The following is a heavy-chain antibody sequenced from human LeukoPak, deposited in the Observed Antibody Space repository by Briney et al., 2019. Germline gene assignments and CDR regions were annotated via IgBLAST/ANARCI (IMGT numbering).Heavy chain of an antibody. Sequence: GASVKVSCESSGYTSSSYGISWMRQAPGQGLEWMGWISTYNGNTNYAQKFQGRVTVTTDTSTSTAYMELRTLTSDDTAVYYCARDVPGSIGTTARFDPWGQGTLVTVSS. CDR2: ISTYNGNT. CDR1: GYTSSSYG. D-gene: IGHD1-1*01. J-gene: IGHJ5*02. CDR3: ARDVPGSIGTTARFDP. V-gene: IGHV1-18*01.